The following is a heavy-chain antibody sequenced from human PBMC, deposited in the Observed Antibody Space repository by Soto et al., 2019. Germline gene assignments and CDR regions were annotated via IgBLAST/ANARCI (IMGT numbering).Heavy chain of an antibody. Sequence: QVQLVQSGAEVKKPGASVTVSCRSSGDTFTDYYMHWVRQAPGHGLEWMGWINPNSGVTKYAQKFQGWVTMTWDTSIRTVYMQLSRLRSDDTAVYYCARESGGATATLDYYYFYMDVWGTGTTVTVSS. D-gene: IGHD5-12*01. J-gene: IGHJ6*03. CDR1: GDTFTDYY. CDR3: ARESGGATATLDYYYFYMDV. CDR2: INPNSGVT. V-gene: IGHV1-2*04.